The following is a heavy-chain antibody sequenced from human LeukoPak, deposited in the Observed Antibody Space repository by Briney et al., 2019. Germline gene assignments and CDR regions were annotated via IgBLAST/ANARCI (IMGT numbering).Heavy chain of an antibody. J-gene: IGHJ4*02. CDR2: ISSSSSYI. V-gene: IGHV3-21*01. CDR3: ARDQGTVFGYFTY. D-gene: IGHD3-3*01. Sequence: GGSLRLSCAASGFTFSSYSMNWVRQAPGKGLEWVSSISSSSSYIYYADSVKGRFTISRDNAKNSLYLQMNSLRAEDTAVYYCARDQGTVFGYFTYWGQGTLVTVSS. CDR1: GFTFSSYS.